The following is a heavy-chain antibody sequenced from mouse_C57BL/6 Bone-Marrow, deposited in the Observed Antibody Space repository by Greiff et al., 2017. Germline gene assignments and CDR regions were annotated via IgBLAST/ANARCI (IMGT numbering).Heavy chain of an antibody. CDR1: GFTFSSYA. Sequence: EVMLVESGGGLVKPGGSLKLSCAASGFTFSSYAMSWVRQTPEKRLEWVATISDGGSYTYYPDNVKGRFTISRDNAKNTLYVQMSHLKSEDTAMYYCARDGETAQAFYAMDYWGQGTSVTVSS. D-gene: IGHD3-2*02. CDR2: ISDGGSYT. J-gene: IGHJ4*01. CDR3: ARDGETAQAFYAMDY. V-gene: IGHV5-4*01.